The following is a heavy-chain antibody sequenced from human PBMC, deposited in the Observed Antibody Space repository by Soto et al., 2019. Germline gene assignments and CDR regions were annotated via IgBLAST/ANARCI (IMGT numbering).Heavy chain of an antibody. Sequence: PGGSLRLSCAASGFTFDDYAMHWVRQAPGKGLEWVSGISWNSGSIGCADSVKGRFTISRDNAKNSLYLQMNSLRAEDTALYYCAKDMAYDSSGYYLSNWFDPWGQGTLVTVSS. V-gene: IGHV3-9*01. CDR1: GFTFDDYA. CDR3: AKDMAYDSSGYYLSNWFDP. D-gene: IGHD3-22*01. J-gene: IGHJ5*02. CDR2: ISWNSGSI.